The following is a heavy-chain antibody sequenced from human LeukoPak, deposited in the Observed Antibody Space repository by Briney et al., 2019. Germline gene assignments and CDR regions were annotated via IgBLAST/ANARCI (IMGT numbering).Heavy chain of an antibody. V-gene: IGHV3-9*01. J-gene: IGHJ4*02. D-gene: IGHD2-15*01. CDR3: ARDLLRNSIGS. CDR2: ISWNSGSI. CDR1: GFTFDDYA. Sequence: GGSLRLSCAASGFTFDDYAMHWVRQAPGKGLEWVSGISWNSGSIGYADSVKGRFTISRDNAKNSLYLQMNSLRAEDTAVYYCARDLLRNSIGSWGQGTLVTVSS.